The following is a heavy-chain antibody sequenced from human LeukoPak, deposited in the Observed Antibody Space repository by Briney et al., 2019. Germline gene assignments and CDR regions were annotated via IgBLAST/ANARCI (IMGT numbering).Heavy chain of an antibody. CDR1: GFTFSDYY. Sequence: AGGSLRLSRAASGFTFSDYYMSWIRQAPGKGLEWVSYISSSGSTIYYADSVKGRFTISRDNAKNSLYLQMNSLRAEDTAVYYCARDFFNLGRPPAFDIWGQGTMVTVSS. V-gene: IGHV3-11*01. D-gene: IGHD1-1*01. CDR2: ISSSGSTI. CDR3: ARDFFNLGRPPAFDI. J-gene: IGHJ3*02.